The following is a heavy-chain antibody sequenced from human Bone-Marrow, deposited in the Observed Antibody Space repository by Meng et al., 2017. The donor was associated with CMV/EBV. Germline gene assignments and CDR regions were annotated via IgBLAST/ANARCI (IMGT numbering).Heavy chain of an antibody. CDR1: GFTFSSYA. CDR2: ISYDGSNK. D-gene: IGHD3-10*01. CDR3: ARDGYYYGSGGPAHNDY. J-gene: IGHJ4*02. V-gene: IGHV3-30*04. Sequence: GESLKISCAASGFTFSSYAMHWVRQAPGKGLEWVAVISYDGSNKYYADSVKGRFTISRDNSKNTLYLQMNSLRAEDTAVYYCARDGYYYGSGGPAHNDYWGQGTLVTVSS.